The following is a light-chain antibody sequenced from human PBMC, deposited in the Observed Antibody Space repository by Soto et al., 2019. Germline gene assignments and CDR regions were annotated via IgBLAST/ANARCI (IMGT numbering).Light chain of an antibody. V-gene: IGLV2-14*01. Sequence: QSALTQPASVSGSPGQSITISCTGTSSDVGGYNYVSWYQQHPGKAPKLIIYDVFNRPSGDSSRFSGSKSGNTASLTISGLQAEDEADYYCSSYTSSRTFVFGTGTKLTVL. CDR3: SSYTSSRTFV. J-gene: IGLJ1*01. CDR2: DVF. CDR1: SSDVGGYNY.